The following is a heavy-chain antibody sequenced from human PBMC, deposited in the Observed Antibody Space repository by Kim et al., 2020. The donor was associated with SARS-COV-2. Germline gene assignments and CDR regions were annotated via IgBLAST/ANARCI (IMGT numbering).Heavy chain of an antibody. D-gene: IGHD6-19*01. CDR3: GRSRDPYSSGWYSED. CDR2: IYHSGST. CDR1: GGSISSSNW. V-gene: IGHV4-4*02. J-gene: IGHJ4*02. Sequence: SETLSLTCAVSGGSISSSNWWSWVRQPPGKGLEWIGEIYHSGSTNYNPSLKSRVTISVDKSKNQFSLKLSSVTAADTAVYYCGRSRDPYSSGWYSEDWGQGTLVTVSS.